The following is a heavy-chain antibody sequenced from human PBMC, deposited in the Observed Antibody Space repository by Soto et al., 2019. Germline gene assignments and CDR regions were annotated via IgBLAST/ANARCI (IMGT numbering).Heavy chain of an antibody. V-gene: IGHV3-23*01. CDR1: GFTFSSYA. J-gene: IGHJ5*02. CDR3: AKDILGYCSSTSCPVWLTWFDP. CDR2: ISGSGGST. Sequence: EVQLLESGGGLVQPGGSLRLSCAASGFTFSSYAMSWVRQVPGKGLEWVSAISGSGGSTYYADSVQGRFTISRDNSKNTLYLQMNSLRAEDTAVYYCAKDILGYCSSTSCPVWLTWFDPWGQGTLVTVSS. D-gene: IGHD2-2*01.